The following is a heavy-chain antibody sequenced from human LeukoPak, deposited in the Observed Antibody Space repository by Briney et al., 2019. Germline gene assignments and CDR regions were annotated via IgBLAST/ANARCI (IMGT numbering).Heavy chain of an antibody. CDR1: GYTFTSYG. J-gene: IGHJ4*02. D-gene: IGHD3-22*01. Sequence: RASVKVSCKASGYTFTSYGISWVRQAPGQGLEWMGWISAYNGNTNYAQKFQGRVTMTRDTSISTAYMELSRLRSDDTAVYYCASLSSGYYYDFDYWGQGTLVTVSS. V-gene: IGHV1-18*01. CDR3: ASLSSGYYYDFDY. CDR2: ISAYNGNT.